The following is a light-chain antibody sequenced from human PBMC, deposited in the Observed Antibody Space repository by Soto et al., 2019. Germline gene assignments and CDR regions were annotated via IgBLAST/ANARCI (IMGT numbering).Light chain of an antibody. V-gene: IGLV3-9*01. CDR2: RAS. CDR1: NIGSKN. CDR3: QVWDSSTAGV. Sequence: SYELTQPLSVSVALGQTARITCGGNNIGSKNVHWYQQKPGQAPVLVIYRASNLPSGIPERFSGSNSGNTATLTISRAQDGDEADYYCQVWDSSTAGVFGRGTQLTVL. J-gene: IGLJ3*02.